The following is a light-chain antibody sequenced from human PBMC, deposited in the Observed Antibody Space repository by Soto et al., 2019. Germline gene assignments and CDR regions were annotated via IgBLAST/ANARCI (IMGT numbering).Light chain of an antibody. J-gene: IGKJ5*01. CDR2: DAS. CDR3: QQRSNWPHT. Sequence: EILLTQSPTTLSFSPGERAPLPCRASQSVSSYLAWYQQKPGQAPRLLIYDASNRATGIPDRFSGSGSGTDFTLTISRLEPEDFAVYYCQQRSNWPHTFGQGTRLEIK. CDR1: QSVSSY. V-gene: IGKV3-11*01.